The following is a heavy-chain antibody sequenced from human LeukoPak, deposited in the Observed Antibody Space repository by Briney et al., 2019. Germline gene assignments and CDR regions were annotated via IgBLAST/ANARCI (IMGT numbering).Heavy chain of an antibody. CDR3: ATTSCSGGSCYLRYYYYGMDV. V-gene: IGHV3-23*01. CDR1: GFTFSSYA. CDR2: ISGSGGST. J-gene: IGHJ6*02. D-gene: IGHD2-15*01. Sequence: GGSLRLSCAASGFTFSSYAMSWVRQAPGKGLEWVSAISGSGGSTYYADSVKGRLTISRDNSKNTLYLQMNSLRAEDTAVYYCATTSCSGGSCYLRYYYYGMDVWGQGATVTVSS.